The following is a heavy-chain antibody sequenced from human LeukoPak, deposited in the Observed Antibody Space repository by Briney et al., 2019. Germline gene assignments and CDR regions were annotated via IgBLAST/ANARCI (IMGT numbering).Heavy chain of an antibody. V-gene: IGHV4-34*01. CDR2: INHSGST. J-gene: IGHJ4*02. D-gene: IGHD4-17*01. CDR1: GGSFSGYY. CDR3: ARSSTVTTSPHAFDI. Sequence: PSETLSLTCAVYGGSFSGYYWSWIRQPPGKGLEWIGEINHSGSTNYNPSLKSRVTISVGTSKNQFSLKLSSVTAADTAVYYCARSSTVTTSPHAFDIWGQGTLVTVSS.